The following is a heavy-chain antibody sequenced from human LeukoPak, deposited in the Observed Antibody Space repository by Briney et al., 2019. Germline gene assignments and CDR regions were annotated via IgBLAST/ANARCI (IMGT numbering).Heavy chain of an antibody. Sequence: GGSLRLSCAASGFTFSSYAMSWVRQAPGRGLEWVSSISSSSSYIYYADSVKGRFTTSRDNAKNSLYLQMNSLRAEDTAVYYCARISSGWYERSALFDYWGQGTLVTASS. D-gene: IGHD6-19*01. CDR1: GFTFSSYA. V-gene: IGHV3-21*01. CDR3: ARISSGWYERSALFDY. J-gene: IGHJ4*02. CDR2: ISSSSSYI.